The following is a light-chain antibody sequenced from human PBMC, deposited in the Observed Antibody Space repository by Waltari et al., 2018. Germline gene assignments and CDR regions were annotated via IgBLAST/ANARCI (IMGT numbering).Light chain of an antibody. CDR1: QSIMTY. Sequence: CRASQSIMTYVSWYQQKPGKAPRVLIYGASILETGVPSRFSGSGSGTDFTLTISGLQPEDVATYYCQQSYSSPPITFGQGTRLEIK. V-gene: IGKV1-39*01. CDR3: QQSYSSPPIT. J-gene: IGKJ5*01. CDR2: GAS.